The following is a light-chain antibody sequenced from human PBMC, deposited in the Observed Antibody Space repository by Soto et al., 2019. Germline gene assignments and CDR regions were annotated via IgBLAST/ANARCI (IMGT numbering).Light chain of an antibody. V-gene: IGKV3-20*01. Sequence: EFVVTQSPGTLSLSLGERATLSCRTSQSVRSRYLAWYQQKPGQAPTLLIYDASSRPGGIPDRFSGSGAGTNFTLTISRLEPEDFAVYYCQQYGSSPPITFGQGTRLEIK. CDR2: DAS. CDR3: QQYGSSPPIT. CDR1: QSVRSRY. J-gene: IGKJ5*01.